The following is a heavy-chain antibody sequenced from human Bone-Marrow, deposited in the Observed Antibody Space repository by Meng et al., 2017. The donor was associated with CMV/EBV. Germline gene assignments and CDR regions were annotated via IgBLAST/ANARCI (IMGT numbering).Heavy chain of an antibody. D-gene: IGHD3-3*01. CDR1: GYTFTGYY. Sequence: ASVKVSCKASGYTFTGYYIHWVRQAPGQGLEWMGWVNAHSGATNYAMNFQDRVTMTRDTSITTAYMDLSRLTSDDTAVYYCARVTDFWSTPWVFDPWGQGTLVTVSS. J-gene: IGHJ5*01. CDR3: ARVTDFWSTPWVFDP. CDR2: VNAHSGAT. V-gene: IGHV1-2*02.